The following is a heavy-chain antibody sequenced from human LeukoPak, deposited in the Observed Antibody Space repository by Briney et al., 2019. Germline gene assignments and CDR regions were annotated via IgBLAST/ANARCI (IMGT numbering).Heavy chain of an antibody. V-gene: IGHV3-23*01. CDR3: AKDLGVAARPSYHY. D-gene: IGHD6-6*01. J-gene: IGHJ4*02. CDR1: GFTFSTYW. Sequence: PGGSLRLSCAASGFTFSTYWMHWVRQAPGKGLEWVSTITYSGDNTYYADSVRGRFTISRDNSKNTLYLQMNSLRPEDTAVYFCAKDLGVAARPSYHYWGQGTLVTVSS. CDR2: ITYSGDNT.